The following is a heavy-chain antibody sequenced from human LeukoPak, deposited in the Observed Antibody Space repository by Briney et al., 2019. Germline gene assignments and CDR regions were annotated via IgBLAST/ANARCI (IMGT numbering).Heavy chain of an antibody. Sequence: SETLSLTCTVSGGSISSYYWSWIRQPPGKGLEWIGYIYTSGSTNYNPSLKSRVTISVDTSKNQFSLKLSSVTAADTAVYYCARRVSGYSSRWFDPWGQGTLVTVSS. CDR2: IYTSGST. V-gene: IGHV4-4*09. CDR3: ARRVSGYSSRWFDP. D-gene: IGHD6-13*01. J-gene: IGHJ5*02. CDR1: GGSISSYY.